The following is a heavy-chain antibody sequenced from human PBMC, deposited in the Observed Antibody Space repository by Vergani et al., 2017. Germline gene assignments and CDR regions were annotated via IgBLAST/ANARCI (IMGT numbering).Heavy chain of an antibody. CDR1: EYSFGNYW. Sequence: EVELVQSGPEMRKPGESLKISCKGSEYSFGNYWIGWGRQMPGKGLEGMGIIYPADSDTRYSPSFQGQVTISADKSISTAFLQWDSLKASDTALYYCARHTTYTDSWGQGTLVTVSS. J-gene: IGHJ4*02. V-gene: IGHV5-51*01. D-gene: IGHD1-1*01. CDR3: ARHTTYTDS. CDR2: IYPADSDT.